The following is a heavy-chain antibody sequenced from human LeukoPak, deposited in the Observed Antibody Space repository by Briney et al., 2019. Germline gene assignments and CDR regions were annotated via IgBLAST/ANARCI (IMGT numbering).Heavy chain of an antibody. CDR3: AREGREGYNYPALDF. CDR2: MKHDGIEK. J-gene: IGHJ4*02. D-gene: IGHD5-24*01. CDR1: GFTFSRYA. Sequence: GGSLRLSCAGSGFTFSRYAMSWVRQAPGKGLEWVANMKHDGIEKYHVDSVKGRFTISRDNTKNSLYLHMSSLRVEDTAVYYCAREGREGYNYPALDFWGQGILVTVSS. V-gene: IGHV3-7*05.